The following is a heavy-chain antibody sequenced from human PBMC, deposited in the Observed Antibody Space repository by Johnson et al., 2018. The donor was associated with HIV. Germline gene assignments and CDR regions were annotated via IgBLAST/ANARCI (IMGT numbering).Heavy chain of an antibody. V-gene: IGHV3-71*04. CDR1: GFTFSDYD. CDR3: ISPERAAAGFLT. Sequence: VQLVESGGGLVQPGGSLRLSCAASGFTFSDYDMSWVRRAPGKGLEWIGFITSTADGGTTQYAASVRGRFTISRDDSKSIAYLQMNSLKAEDTAVYYCISPERAAAGFLTWGQGAMVTVSS. J-gene: IGHJ3*01. CDR2: ITSTADGGTT. D-gene: IGHD6-13*01.